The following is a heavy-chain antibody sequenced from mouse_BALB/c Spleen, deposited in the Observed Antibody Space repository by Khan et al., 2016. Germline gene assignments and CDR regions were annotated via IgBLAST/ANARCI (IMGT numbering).Heavy chain of an antibody. D-gene: IGHD1-1*01. CDR1: GFSIQDTY. CDR2: IDPPNDNT. CDR3: ARMYYGAY. Sequence: VQLQQSGAELVKPGASVKLSCTASGFSIQDTYIHWVRQRPEQGLDWIGRIDPPNDNTKYDPKFQGKATITADTSSNTAYLQLSSLTYEDTAVYYCARMYYGAYWGQGTTLTVSS. V-gene: IGHV14-3*02. J-gene: IGHJ2*01.